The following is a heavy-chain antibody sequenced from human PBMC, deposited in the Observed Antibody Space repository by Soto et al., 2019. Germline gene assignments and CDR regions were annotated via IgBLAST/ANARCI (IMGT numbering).Heavy chain of an antibody. Sequence: GESLKISCKGSGYNYDTYWIAWVRQMPGKGLEWMGIIFPRDSDTRYRPSFQGQVTISADRSTTTAYLQWYSLKASDTAMYYCARSYYDSSGYYYDMDYWGQGALVTVSS. D-gene: IGHD3-22*01. CDR2: IFPRDSDT. J-gene: IGHJ4*02. CDR3: ARSYYDSSGYYYDMDY. V-gene: IGHV5-51*01. CDR1: GYNYDTYW.